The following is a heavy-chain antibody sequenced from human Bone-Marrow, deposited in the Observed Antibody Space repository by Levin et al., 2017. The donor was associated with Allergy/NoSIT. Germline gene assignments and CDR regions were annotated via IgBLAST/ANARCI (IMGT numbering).Heavy chain of an antibody. J-gene: IGHJ3*02. CDR2: SRDKANSYTT. CDR1: GLTFSDHY. D-gene: IGHD2-15*01. CDR3: TRGSTGGPGSFHI. V-gene: IGHV3-72*01. Sequence: GESLKISCAASGLTFSDHYMDWVRQAPGKGLEWVGRSRDKANSYTTEYAASVKGRFTISRDDSKNSVYLQMNSLKIEDTAVYYCTRGSTGGPGSFHIWGQGTMVTVSS.